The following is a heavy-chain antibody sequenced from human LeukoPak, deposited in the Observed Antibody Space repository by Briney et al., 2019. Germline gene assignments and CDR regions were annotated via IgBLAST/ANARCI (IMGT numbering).Heavy chain of an antibody. Sequence: GRSLRLSCAASGFTFSSYGMHWVRQAPGKGLEWVAVISYDESNKYYADSVKGRFTISRDNSKNTLYLQMNSLRAEDTAVYYCAKGTAAAEYFQHWGQGTLVTVSS. J-gene: IGHJ1*01. V-gene: IGHV3-30*18. D-gene: IGHD6-13*01. CDR1: GFTFSSYG. CDR3: AKGTAAAEYFQH. CDR2: ISYDESNK.